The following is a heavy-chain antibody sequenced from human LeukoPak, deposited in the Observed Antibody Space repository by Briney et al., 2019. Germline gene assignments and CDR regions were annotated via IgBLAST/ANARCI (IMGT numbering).Heavy chain of an antibody. CDR2: IYITGNT. Sequence: SETLSLTCTVSGGSISSGRYYWSWIRQPAGKGLEWIGRIYITGNTNYNPSLKSRVTISIDTSKNQFSLKLSSVTAADTAVYYCAREEAEMATIDYWGQGTLVTVSS. CDR3: AREEAEMATIDY. V-gene: IGHV4-61*02. CDR1: GGSISSGRYY. D-gene: IGHD5-24*01. J-gene: IGHJ4*02.